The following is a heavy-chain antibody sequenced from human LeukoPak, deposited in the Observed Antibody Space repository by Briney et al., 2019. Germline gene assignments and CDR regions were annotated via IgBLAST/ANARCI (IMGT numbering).Heavy chain of an antibody. CDR1: GYTFSNYG. V-gene: IGHV1-18*01. D-gene: IGHD3-22*01. CDR2: IRGDNGNT. Sequence: ASVKVSCKASGYTFSNYGISWVRQAPGQGLEWVGWIRGDNGNTNYAQKFQGRVTMTTETSTSTAYMELGSLGSDETAVYYCATLPRYYYDSSGYPRYWGQGTLVTVSS. J-gene: IGHJ4*02. CDR3: ATLPRYYYDSSGYPRY.